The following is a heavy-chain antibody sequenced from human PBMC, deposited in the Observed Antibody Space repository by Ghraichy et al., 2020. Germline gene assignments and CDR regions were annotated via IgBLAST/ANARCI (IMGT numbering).Heavy chain of an antibody. D-gene: IGHD6-6*01. CDR2: IKQDGSEK. Sequence: GESLNISCAASGFAFSGYWMSWVRQAPGKGLEWVASIKQDGSEKHYVDSVKGRFTISRDNAQNLVYLQMDSLSGEDTAVYSCGKNVEARRHSYYYNYGMDVWGQGTAVTVSS. V-gene: IGHV3-7*01. CDR3: GKNVEARRHSYYYNYGMDV. CDR1: GFAFSGYW. J-gene: IGHJ6*02.